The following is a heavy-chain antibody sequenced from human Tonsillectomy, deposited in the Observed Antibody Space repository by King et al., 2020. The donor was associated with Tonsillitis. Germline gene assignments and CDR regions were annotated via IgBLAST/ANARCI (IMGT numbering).Heavy chain of an antibody. D-gene: IGHD2-15*01. Sequence: DVQLVESGGGLVQPGGSLRLSCAASGFTFSSYSMNWVRQAPGKGREWVSYIRSSSSTIYYADSVKGRFTISRDNAKNSLYLQMNSLRAEDTAVYYCASEGVVVAARAFDIWGQGTMVTVSS. CDR3: ASEGVVVAARAFDI. J-gene: IGHJ3*02. CDR1: GFTFSSYS. CDR2: IRSSSSTI. V-gene: IGHV3-48*01.